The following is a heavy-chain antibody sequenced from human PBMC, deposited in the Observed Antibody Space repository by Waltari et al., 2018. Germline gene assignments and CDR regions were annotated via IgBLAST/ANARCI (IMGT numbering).Heavy chain of an antibody. D-gene: IGHD3-10*01. J-gene: IGHJ4*02. CDR2: IRSKANRYAT. CDR3: TKNFGELFDY. Sequence: EVQLVESGGGLVQPGGSRKLSCVSSGVLFTGSATFRVREASGKGLEWVGRIRSKANRYATVYAASVRGRFTISRDDSKNTAYLQMNSLKTEDTAVYYCTKNFGELFDYWGQGTLVTVSS. CDR1: GVLFTGSA. V-gene: IGHV3-73*02.